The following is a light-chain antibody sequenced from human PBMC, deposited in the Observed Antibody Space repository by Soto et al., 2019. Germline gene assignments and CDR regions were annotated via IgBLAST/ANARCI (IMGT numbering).Light chain of an antibody. CDR1: QSLLHSNGIKY. CDR2: LGS. J-gene: IGKJ4*01. V-gene: IGKV2-28*01. Sequence: DIVMTQSPLSLPVTPGEQASISCRSSQSLLHSNGIKYLDWYLQKPGQSPQLLIYLGSNRASGVPDRFSGSGSGTDFTLKISRVEAEDVGIYYCMQALQTPTFGGGTKVEIK. CDR3: MQALQTPT.